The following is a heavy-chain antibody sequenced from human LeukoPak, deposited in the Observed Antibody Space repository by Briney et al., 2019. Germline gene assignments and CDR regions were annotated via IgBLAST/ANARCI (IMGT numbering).Heavy chain of an antibody. Sequence: GASVKVSFKASGYPFTNYEINWVRQATGQGLEWMGWINPNSGNTGYLQKFQGRVTITRKTSINTAYMDLSSLRSEDTAVYYCARGPPYGPQHYWGQGTLVTVSS. D-gene: IGHD4-17*01. CDR3: ARGPPYGPQHY. CDR2: INPNSGNT. CDR1: GYPFTNYE. V-gene: IGHV1-8*03. J-gene: IGHJ4*02.